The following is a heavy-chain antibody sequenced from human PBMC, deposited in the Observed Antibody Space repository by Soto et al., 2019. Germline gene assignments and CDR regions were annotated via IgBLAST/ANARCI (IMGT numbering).Heavy chain of an antibody. CDR2: ISGSGGRA. CDR1: GFTFDDYD. Sequence: GGSLRLSCAASGFTFDDYDMRWVRQAPGKGLEWVSSISGSGGRAYYADSVKGRFTISRDNSKNTLYLQIKSLRAEDTAKYFCAREFYYYYMDVWGKGTTVTVSS. V-gene: IGHV3-23*01. J-gene: IGHJ6*03. CDR3: AREFYYYYMDV.